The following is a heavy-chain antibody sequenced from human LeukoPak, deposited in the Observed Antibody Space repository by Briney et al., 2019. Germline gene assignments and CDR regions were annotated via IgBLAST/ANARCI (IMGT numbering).Heavy chain of an antibody. CDR3: ARRRGSTWSLVFDY. D-gene: IGHD6-13*01. CDR1: GGSISSSSYY. J-gene: IGHJ4*02. V-gene: IGHV4-39*01. Sequence: SETLSLTCTVSGGSISSSSYYWGWIRQPPGKGREWSGGIYYIGSTYNNPSLKVRVTISVDTSKHQFSLKLASVTAADTAVYYCARRRGSTWSLVFDYWGQGTLVTVSS. CDR2: IYYIGST.